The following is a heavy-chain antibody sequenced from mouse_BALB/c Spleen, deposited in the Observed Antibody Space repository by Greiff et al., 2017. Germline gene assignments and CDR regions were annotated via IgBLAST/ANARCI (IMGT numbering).Heavy chain of an antibody. CDR3: TRENYGSSPYYLDY. V-gene: IGHV1-5*01. CDR1: GYTFTSYW. J-gene: IGHJ2*01. D-gene: IGHD1-1*01. Sequence: VQLQQSGTVLARPGASVKMSCKASGYTFTSYWMHWVKQRPGQGLEWIGVIYPGNSDTSYNQKFKGKAKLTAVTSTSTAYMELSSLTNEDSAVYYCTRENYGSSPYYLDYWGPGTTLTVSS. CDR2: IYPGNSDT.